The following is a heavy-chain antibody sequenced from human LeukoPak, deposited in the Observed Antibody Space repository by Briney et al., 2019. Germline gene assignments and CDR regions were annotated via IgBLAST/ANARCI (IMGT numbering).Heavy chain of an antibody. CDR2: IIPIFGTA. Sequence: ASVKVSCKASGSTFSSYAISWVRQAPGQGLEWMGGIIPIFGTANYAQKFQGRVTITADESTSTAYMELSSLRSEDTAVYYCAYRTYYYDSSGYYWPYWGQGTLVTVSS. V-gene: IGHV1-69*13. CDR1: GSTFSSYA. D-gene: IGHD3-22*01. J-gene: IGHJ4*02. CDR3: AYRTYYYDSSGYYWPY.